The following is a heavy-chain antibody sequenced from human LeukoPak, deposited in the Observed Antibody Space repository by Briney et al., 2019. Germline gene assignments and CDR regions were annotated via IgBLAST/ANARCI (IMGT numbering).Heavy chain of an antibody. J-gene: IGHJ4*02. D-gene: IGHD6-19*01. Sequence: GGSLRLSCAASGFTFSSYWMSWVRQAPGKGLEWVSAISGSGGSTYYADSVKGRFTISRDNSKNTLYLQMNSLRAEDTAVYYCAKDRDSSGCSLDYWGQGTLVTVSS. CDR2: ISGSGGST. CDR1: GFTFSSYW. CDR3: AKDRDSSGCSLDY. V-gene: IGHV3-23*01.